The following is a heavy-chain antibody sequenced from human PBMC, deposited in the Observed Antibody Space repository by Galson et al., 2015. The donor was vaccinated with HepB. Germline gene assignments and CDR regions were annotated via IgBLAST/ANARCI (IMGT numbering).Heavy chain of an antibody. Sequence: PALVKPTQTLTLTCTFSGFSLSTSGMCVSWIRQPPGKALEWLARIDWDDDKYYSTSLKTRLTISKDTSKNQVVLTMTNMDPVDTATYYCARSRRYRSSTSCPFWFDPWGQGTLVTVSS. CDR2: IDWDDDK. D-gene: IGHD2-2*01. J-gene: IGHJ5*02. CDR1: GFSLSTSGMC. CDR3: ARSRRYRSSTSCPFWFDP. V-gene: IGHV2-70*11.